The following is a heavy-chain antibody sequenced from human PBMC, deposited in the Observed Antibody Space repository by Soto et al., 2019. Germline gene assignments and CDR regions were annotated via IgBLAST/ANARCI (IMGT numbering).Heavy chain of an antibody. D-gene: IGHD2-2*01. Sequence: QISVKEAGPTLVKPTETLTLTCTVSGFSLSSSGLGVGWIRQTPEKALEWLALVYWDDDRRYSPALRNRLSITRDASRIHVVPPSTDVSPGGTGTYCCAVHGPAAFLVSWGQGTRVTVS. CDR2: VYWDDDR. CDR3: AVHGPAAFLVS. J-gene: IGHJ1*01. CDR1: GFSLSSSGLG. V-gene: IGHV2-5*02.